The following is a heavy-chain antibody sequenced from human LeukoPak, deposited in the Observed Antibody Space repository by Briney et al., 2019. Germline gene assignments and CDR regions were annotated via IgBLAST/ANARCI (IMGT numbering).Heavy chain of an antibody. CDR2: IYHSGST. Sequence: SETLSLTCAVSGGSISSSNWWSWVRQPPGKGLEWIGEIYHSGSTNYNPSLKSRVTISVDKSKNQFSLKLSSVTAADTAVYYCARVVTTFYYYYYYMDVWGKGTTVTVSS. D-gene: IGHD4-23*01. CDR1: GGSISSSNW. J-gene: IGHJ6*03. CDR3: ARVVTTFYYYYYYMDV. V-gene: IGHV4-4*02.